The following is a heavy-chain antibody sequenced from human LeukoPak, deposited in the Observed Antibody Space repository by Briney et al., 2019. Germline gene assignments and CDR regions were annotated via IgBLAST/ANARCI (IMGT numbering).Heavy chain of an antibody. CDR1: GGTFISYA. CDR3: ARDHYYGSGSYMQSDFP. J-gene: IGHJ4*02. Sequence: ASVKVSCKASGGTFISYAISWVRQAPGQGLEWMGRIIPILGIANYAQKFQGRVTITADKSTSTAYMELSSLRSEDTAVYYCARDHYYGSGSYMQSDFPWGQGTLVTVSS. CDR2: IIPILGIA. D-gene: IGHD3-10*01. V-gene: IGHV1-69*04.